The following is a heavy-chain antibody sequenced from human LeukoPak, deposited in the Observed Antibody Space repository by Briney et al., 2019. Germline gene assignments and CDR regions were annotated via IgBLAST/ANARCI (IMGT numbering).Heavy chain of an antibody. CDR1: GGTCSNYA. D-gene: IGHD2-21*02. CDR2: IIPMFGPA. V-gene: IGHV1-69*05. J-gene: IGHJ6*03. Sequence: ASVKVSCKASGGTCSNYAISWVRQAPGQGLEWMGGIIPMFGPASSAQKFQGRVTITTDDSTSTVYMELSSLTSEDTAVYYCARDRAPAIGPQPAYYYYYMDVWGKGTTVTVSS. CDR3: ARDRAPAIGPQPAYYYYYMDV.